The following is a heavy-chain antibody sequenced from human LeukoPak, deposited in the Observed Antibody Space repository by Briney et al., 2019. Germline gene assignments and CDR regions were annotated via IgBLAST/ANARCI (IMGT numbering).Heavy chain of an antibody. CDR3: ARDFRGTTAAGKY. V-gene: IGHV4-4*07. CDR1: GGSISSYY. J-gene: IGHJ4*02. CDR2: IYTSGST. Sequence: ASETLSLTCTVSGGSISSYYWSWIRQPAGKGLEWIGRIYTSGSTNYNPSLKSRVTMSVDTSKNQFSLNVNSVTAADTAVYYCARDFRGTTAAGKYWGQGTLVTVSS. D-gene: IGHD6-13*01.